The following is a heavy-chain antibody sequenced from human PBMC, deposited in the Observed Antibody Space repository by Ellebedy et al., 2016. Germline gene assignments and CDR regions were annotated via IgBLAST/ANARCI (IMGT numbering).Heavy chain of an antibody. D-gene: IGHD4-11*01. J-gene: IGHJ4*02. CDR2: ISSSSSYI. Sequence: GESLKISCAASGFTFSSYSMNWVRKAPGKGLEWVSSISSSSSYIYYADSVKGRFTISRDNAKNSLYLQMNSLRAEDTAVYYCARDPDEDDYGNPGPDSYFDYWGQGTLVTVSS. V-gene: IGHV3-21*01. CDR3: ARDPDEDDYGNPGPDSYFDY. CDR1: GFTFSSYS.